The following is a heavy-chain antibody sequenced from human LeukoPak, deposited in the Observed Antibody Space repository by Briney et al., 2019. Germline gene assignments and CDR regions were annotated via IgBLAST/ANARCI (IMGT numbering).Heavy chain of an antibody. V-gene: IGHV4-39*07. J-gene: IGHJ6*03. D-gene: IGHD3-10*01. CDR1: GGSISSSSYY. Sequence: SETLSLTCTVSGGSISSSSYYWGWIRQPPGKGLEWIGSIYYSGSTYYNPSLKSRVTISVDTSKNQFSLKLSSVTAADTAVYYCARGDYYGSGLYYYYCMDVWGKGTTVTVSS. CDR2: IYYSGST. CDR3: ARGDYYGSGLYYYYCMDV.